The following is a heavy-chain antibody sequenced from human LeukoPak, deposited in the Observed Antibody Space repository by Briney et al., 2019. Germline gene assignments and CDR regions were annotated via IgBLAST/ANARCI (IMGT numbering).Heavy chain of an antibody. D-gene: IGHD1-1*01. CDR1: GFTFSDYY. Sequence: PGGSLRLSCAASGFTFSDYYMSWIRQAPGKGLEWVSYISGSSIYANSADSVKGRFTFSRDNAKNSLYLQMNSLTAEDTAVYYCARGIWATTNKNYYFVYWGQGTLVTVSS. V-gene: IGHV3-11*06. CDR2: ISGSSIYA. J-gene: IGHJ4*02. CDR3: ARGIWATTNKNYYFVY.